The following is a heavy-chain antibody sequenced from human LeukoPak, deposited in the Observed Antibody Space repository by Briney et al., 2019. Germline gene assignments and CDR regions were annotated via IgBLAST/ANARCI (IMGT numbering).Heavy chain of an antibody. J-gene: IGHJ2*01. D-gene: IGHD3-10*01. Sequence: PSETLSLTCTVSGGSISSSSYYWGWIRQPPGKGLEWIGSIYYSGSTYYNPSLKSRVTISVDTSKNQFSLKLSSVTAADTAVYYCARDASGGYFDLWGRGTLVTVSS. V-gene: IGHV4-39*07. CDR2: IYYSGST. CDR1: GGSISSSSYY. CDR3: ARDASGGYFDL.